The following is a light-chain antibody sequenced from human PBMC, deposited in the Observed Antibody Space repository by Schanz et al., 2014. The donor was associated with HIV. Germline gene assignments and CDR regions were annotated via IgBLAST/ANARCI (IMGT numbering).Light chain of an antibody. Sequence: ETVLTQSPGSLSLSPGERATLSCRASQSLGGSQLAWYQQKPGQAPRLLIYSASTRATGIPARFSGGGSGTEFTLTISSLQSEDFAIYYCQQYDNWPPFTFGPGTRVD. CDR1: QSLGGS. J-gene: IGKJ3*01. V-gene: IGKV3-15*01. CDR2: SAS. CDR3: QQYDNWPPFT.